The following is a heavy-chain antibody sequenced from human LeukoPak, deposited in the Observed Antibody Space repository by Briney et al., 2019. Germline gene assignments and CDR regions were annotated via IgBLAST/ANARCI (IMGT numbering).Heavy chain of an antibody. CDR3: ARHKTFIVRTTQTDYFDY. CDR2: FYPGDSDT. CDR1: GYSFTSYW. D-gene: IGHD1-26*01. V-gene: IGHV5-51*01. Sequence: GESLKISCKGSGYSFTSYWIGWVRQMPGKGLEWMGIFYPGDSDTRYSPSFQGQVTISADKSISTAYLQWGSLKASDTAIYYCARHKTFIVRTTQTDYFDYWDQGTLVTVSS. J-gene: IGHJ4*02.